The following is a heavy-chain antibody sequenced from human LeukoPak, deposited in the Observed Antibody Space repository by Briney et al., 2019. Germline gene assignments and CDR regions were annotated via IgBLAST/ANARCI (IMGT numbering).Heavy chain of an antibody. J-gene: IGHJ5*02. D-gene: IGHD3-10*01. CDR3: AKDFYYHSSGVHTWFDP. CDR2: ISVSGGST. Sequence: GGSLRLSCAASGFTFSSYSMHWVRQAPGKGLEWVSTISVSGGSTYDAASVKGRFTFSRDNSKNTLYLQMSSLRPEDTAVYYCAKDFYYHSSGVHTWFDPWGQGALVTVSS. V-gene: IGHV3-23*01. CDR1: GFTFSSYS.